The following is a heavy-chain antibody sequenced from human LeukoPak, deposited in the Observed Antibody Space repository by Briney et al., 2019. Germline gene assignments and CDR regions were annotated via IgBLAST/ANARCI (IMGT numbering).Heavy chain of an antibody. CDR3: ARDQDKWNTGGFDP. D-gene: IGHD1/OR15-1a*01. CDR1: GYTFTSYG. CDR2: ISAYNGNT. V-gene: IGHV1-18*01. J-gene: IGHJ5*02. Sequence: GASVKVSCKASGYTFTSYGISWVRQAPGQGLEWMGWISAYNGNTNYAQKLQGRVTMTTDTSTSTAYMELRSLRSDDTAVYYCARDQDKWNTGGFDPWGQGTLVTVSS.